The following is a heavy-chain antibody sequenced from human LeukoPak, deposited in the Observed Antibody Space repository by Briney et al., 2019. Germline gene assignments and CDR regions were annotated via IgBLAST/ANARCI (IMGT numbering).Heavy chain of an antibody. CDR3: AREHYTAGFDY. CDR1: GFTVSSNY. J-gene: IGHJ4*02. D-gene: IGHD2-2*02. CDR2: IYSGGST. V-gene: IGHV3-53*01. Sequence: GGSLRLSCAASGFTVSSNYMSWVRQAPGKGLEWVSVIYSGGSTYYADSVKGRFTISRDNAKNSLYLQMNSLRAEDTAFYYCAREHYTAGFDYWGQGTLVTVSS.